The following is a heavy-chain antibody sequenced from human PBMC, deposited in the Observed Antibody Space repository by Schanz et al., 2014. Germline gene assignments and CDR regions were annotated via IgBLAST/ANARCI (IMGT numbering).Heavy chain of an antibody. J-gene: IGHJ3*02. V-gene: IGHV3-23*04. CDR1: TFTFDHYA. Sequence: VQLVESGGGVVQPGRSLRLSCSASTFTFDHYAMTWVRQAPGKGLEWVAAVSSRSDEIKYADSVRGRFTISRDNSRSTMYLQMNSLRAEDTAVYYCAKGRFGELSAFDIWGQGTMVTVSS. CDR2: VSSRSDEI. D-gene: IGHD3-10*01. CDR3: AKGRFGELSAFDI.